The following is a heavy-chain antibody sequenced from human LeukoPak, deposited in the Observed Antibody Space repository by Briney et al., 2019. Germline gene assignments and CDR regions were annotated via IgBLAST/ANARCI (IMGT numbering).Heavy chain of an antibody. CDR2: ISGSGGSS. D-gene: IGHD2-15*01. V-gene: IGHV3-23*01. Sequence: PGGSLRLSCAASGLTFTTSAMTWVRQAPGKGLEWVSSISGSGGSSYYADSVKGRFTISRDNSKNTVYLHMNSLRADDTAIYYCASGRGYYEYWGQGTLVTVSS. CDR1: GLTFTTSA. J-gene: IGHJ4*02. CDR3: ASGRGYYEY.